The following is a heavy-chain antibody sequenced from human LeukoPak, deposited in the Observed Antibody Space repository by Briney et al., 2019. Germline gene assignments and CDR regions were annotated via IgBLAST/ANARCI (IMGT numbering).Heavy chain of an antibody. D-gene: IGHD2-15*01. CDR1: GFTVSNSY. CDR3: AIISWDGRGTFY. CDR2: IYNVGTT. V-gene: IGHV3-53*01. Sequence: GGSLRLSCAASGFTVSNSYMAWVRRAPGKGLEWVADIYNVGTTHYEDSVKGRFTISRDNSKDTLSLQMNSLRAEDTAVYYCAIISWDGRGTFYWGQGTLVTVSS. J-gene: IGHJ4*02.